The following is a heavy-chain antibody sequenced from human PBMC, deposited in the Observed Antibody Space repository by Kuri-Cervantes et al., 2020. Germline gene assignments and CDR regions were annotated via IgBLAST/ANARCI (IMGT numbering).Heavy chain of an antibody. CDR1: GGSISRYY. Sequence: ESLKISCTVSGGSISRYYWSWIRQPPGKGLEWIGEVNHSGSTNYNPSLKSRVTISLDTSKNQFSLKLYTVTPADTAVYFCASSTGSGTFDYWGQGTLVTVSS. V-gene: IGHV4-34*01. D-gene: IGHD1-26*01. CDR3: ASSTGSGTFDY. CDR2: VNHSGST. J-gene: IGHJ4*02.